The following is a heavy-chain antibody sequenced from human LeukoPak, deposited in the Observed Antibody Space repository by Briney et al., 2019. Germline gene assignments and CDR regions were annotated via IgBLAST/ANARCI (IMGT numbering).Heavy chain of an antibody. D-gene: IGHD3-10*01. CDR1: GFTFGDYA. CDR2: ISSNSDNI. CDR3: GKDKGMHYYGSASYSYFDS. V-gene: IGHV3-9*01. Sequence: GGSLRLSCAASGFTFGDYAMHWVRRAPGRGLEWVSGISSNSDNIGYADSVEGRFTISRDNAKNSLYLQMNSLRTEDTAFYYCGKDKGMHYYGSASYSYFDSWGQATLVTVSS. J-gene: IGHJ4*02.